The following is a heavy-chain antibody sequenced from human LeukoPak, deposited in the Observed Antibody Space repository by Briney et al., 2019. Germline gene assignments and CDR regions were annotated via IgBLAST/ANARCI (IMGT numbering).Heavy chain of an antibody. CDR2: ISYDGSNK. CDR3: ARDEHYYDSSGYYARMYYFDY. Sequence: QSGGSPRLSCAASGFTFSSYSMNWVRQAPGKGLEWVAVISYDGSNKYYADSVKGRFTISRDNSKNTLYLQMNSLRAEDTAVYYCARDEHYYDSSGYYARMYYFDYWGQGTLVTVSS. J-gene: IGHJ4*02. D-gene: IGHD3-22*01. V-gene: IGHV3-30*03. CDR1: GFTFSSYS.